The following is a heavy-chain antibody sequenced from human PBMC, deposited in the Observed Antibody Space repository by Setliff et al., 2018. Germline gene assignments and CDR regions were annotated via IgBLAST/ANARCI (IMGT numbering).Heavy chain of an antibody. CDR3: ARHYGGGYKHFDY. CDR1: GGSISSPSYF. V-gene: IGHV4-39*01. D-gene: IGHD5-12*01. J-gene: IGHJ4*02. Sequence: KPSETLSLTCTVSGGSISSPSYFWGWVRQPPGKEMEWIATIYYSGSSYYNPSLKSRLTISVDTSKNLFSLKLSSVTTADTAVYYCARHYGGGYKHFDYWGQGSLVTV. CDR2: IYYSGSS.